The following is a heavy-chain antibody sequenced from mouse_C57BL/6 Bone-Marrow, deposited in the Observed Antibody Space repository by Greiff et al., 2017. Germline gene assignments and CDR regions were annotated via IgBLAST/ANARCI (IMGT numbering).Heavy chain of an antibody. CDR3: TVTTVVATRGY. CDR2: IDPENGDT. CDR1: GFNIKDDY. D-gene: IGHD1-1*01. J-gene: IGHJ2*01. V-gene: IGHV14-4*01. Sequence: VQLQQSGAELVRPGASVKLSCTASGFNIKDDYMHWVKQRPEQGLEWIGWIDPENGDTEYASKFQGKATIPAYTSSNTAYLQRSSLTSEDTAVYYCTVTTVVATRGYWGQGTTLTVSS.